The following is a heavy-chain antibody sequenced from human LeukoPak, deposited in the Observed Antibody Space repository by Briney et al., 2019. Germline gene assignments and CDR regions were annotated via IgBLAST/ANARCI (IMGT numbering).Heavy chain of an antibody. CDR2: IWYDGSNK. D-gene: IGHD1-20*01. CDR1: GFTFSSHG. J-gene: IGHJ4*02. CDR3: ARESPITGTTGADY. V-gene: IGHV3-33*01. Sequence: GGSLRLPCAASGFTFSSHGMHWVRQAPGKGLEWVAVIWYDGSNKYYADSVKGRFTISRDNSKNTLYLQMNSLRAEDTAVYYCARESPITGTTGADYWGQGTLVTVSS.